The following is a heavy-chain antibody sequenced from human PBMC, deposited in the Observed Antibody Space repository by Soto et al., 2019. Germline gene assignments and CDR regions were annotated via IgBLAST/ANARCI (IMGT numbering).Heavy chain of an antibody. D-gene: IGHD2-21*02. CDR2: IFSSGST. V-gene: IGHV4-4*07. Sequence: SETLSLTCTVPGGSITDYSWVWIRQPAGKGLEWIGRIFSSGSTNYNPSLKGRITMSLDTSKNQFSLKLNSATATDTAVYFCARDQGVVVTADNWFDPWGQGILATASS. CDR1: GGSITDYS. CDR3: ARDQGVVVTADNWFDP. J-gene: IGHJ5*02.